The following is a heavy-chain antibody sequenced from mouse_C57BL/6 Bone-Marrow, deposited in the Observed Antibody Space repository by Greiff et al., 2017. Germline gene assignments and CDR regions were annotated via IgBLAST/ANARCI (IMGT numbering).Heavy chain of an antibody. CDR2: ISYDGSN. Sequence: EVQLKESGPGLVKPSQSLSLTCSVTGYSITSGYYWNWIRQFPGNKLEWMGYISYDGSNNYNPSLKNRISITRDTSKNQFFLKLNSVTTEDTATYYCARDGYYVFAYWGQGTLVTVSA. CDR3: ARDGYYVFAY. CDR1: GYSITSGYY. V-gene: IGHV3-6*01. D-gene: IGHD2-3*01. J-gene: IGHJ3*01.